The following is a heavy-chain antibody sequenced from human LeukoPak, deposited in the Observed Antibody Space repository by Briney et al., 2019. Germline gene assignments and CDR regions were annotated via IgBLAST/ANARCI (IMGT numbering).Heavy chain of an antibody. CDR1: EFSVGSNY. D-gene: IGHD4-23*01. Sequence: PGGSLRLSCAASEFSVGSNYMTWVRQAPGKGLEWVSLIYSGGSTYYADSVKGRFTISRDSAKNSLYLQMDSLRDEDTAIYYCARDTLEYSNSPDALDIWGQGTMVTVSS. J-gene: IGHJ3*02. CDR2: IYSGGST. V-gene: IGHV3-66*01. CDR3: ARDTLEYSNSPDALDI.